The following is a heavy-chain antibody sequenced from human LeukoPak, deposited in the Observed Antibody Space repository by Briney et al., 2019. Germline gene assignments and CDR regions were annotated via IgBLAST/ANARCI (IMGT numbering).Heavy chain of an antibody. CDR3: ARDFRGVGAVDY. Sequence: GGSLRLSCAASGFTFSSYGLHWVRQAPGKGLEWVAFIWNDGNNKYYATSVKGRFTISRDNSKNTLDLQMNSLRPEDTAVYYCARDFRGVGAVDYWGQGTLVTVSS. V-gene: IGHV3-30*02. CDR1: GFTFSSYG. CDR2: IWNDGNNK. D-gene: IGHD1-26*01. J-gene: IGHJ4*02.